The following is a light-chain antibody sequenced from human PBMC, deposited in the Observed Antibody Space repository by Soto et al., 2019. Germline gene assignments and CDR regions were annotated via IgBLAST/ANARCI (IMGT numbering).Light chain of an antibody. CDR2: DAS. CDR3: QQRSNWPPLT. Sequence: EIVLTQSPATLSLSPCERSTLSCRASQSVSSYLAWYQQKPGQAPRLLIYDASNRATGIPARCSGSGSGTDFTLTISSLEPEDFAVYYCQQRSNWPPLTFGGGTKVEIK. CDR1: QSVSSY. J-gene: IGKJ4*01. V-gene: IGKV3-11*01.